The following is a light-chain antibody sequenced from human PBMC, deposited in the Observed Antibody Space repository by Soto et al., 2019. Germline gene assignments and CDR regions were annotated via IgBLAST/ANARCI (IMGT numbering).Light chain of an antibody. V-gene: IGLV2-8*01. CDR2: EVS. CDR3: SSYVGSNNLV. Sequence: QSALTQPPSASGSPGQSVTISCTGTSSDVGGYNYVSWYQQHSGKAPKLIIYEVSKRPSGVPDRFSGSKSGNTASLTVSGLQAEDEADYYCSSYVGSNNLVFGGGTKLTVL. J-gene: IGLJ2*01. CDR1: SSDVGGYNY.